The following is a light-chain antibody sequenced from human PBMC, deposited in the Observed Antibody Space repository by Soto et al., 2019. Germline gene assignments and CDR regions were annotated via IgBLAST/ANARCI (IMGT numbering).Light chain of an antibody. J-gene: IGKJ1*01. Sequence: DIQMTHSPSSLSASVVDRFIITCLASQSISSYLNWYQQKPGKAPKLLIYAASSLQSGVPSRFSGSGSGTDFTLTISSLQPEDFTTYFCQQSYSTPRTFGQGTKVDIK. CDR2: AAS. CDR3: QQSYSTPRT. CDR1: QSISSY. V-gene: IGKV1-39*01.